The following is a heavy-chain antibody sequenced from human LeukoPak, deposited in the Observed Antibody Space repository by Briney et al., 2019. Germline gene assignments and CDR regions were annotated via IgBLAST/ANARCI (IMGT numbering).Heavy chain of an antibody. CDR3: ARRGYSYGSLDY. J-gene: IGHJ4*02. D-gene: IGHD5-18*01. CDR1: GGTFSSYA. Sequence: SVKVSCKASGGTFSSYAISWVRQAPGQGLEWMGRIIPILGIANYAQKFQGRVTITADKSTSTAYMELSSLRSEDKAVYYCARRGYSYGSLDYWGQGTLVTVSS. CDR2: IIPILGIA. V-gene: IGHV1-69*04.